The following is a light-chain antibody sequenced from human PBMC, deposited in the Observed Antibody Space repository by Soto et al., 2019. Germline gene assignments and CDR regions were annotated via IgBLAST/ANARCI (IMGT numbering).Light chain of an antibody. CDR1: QSDSTN. J-gene: IGKJ1*01. V-gene: IGKV3-15*01. Sequence: EIVMTQSPDTRSVSPGERATLSCRASQSDSTNLAWYQQKPGQAPRLLIYGASTRATGIPARFSGSGSGTEFTLTISSLQSEDFAVYYCQQYNNWPRTFGQGTKVEIK. CDR2: GAS. CDR3: QQYNNWPRT.